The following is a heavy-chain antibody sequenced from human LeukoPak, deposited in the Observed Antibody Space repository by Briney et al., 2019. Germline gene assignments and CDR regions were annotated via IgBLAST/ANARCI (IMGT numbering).Heavy chain of an antibody. D-gene: IGHD3-10*01. CDR1: GFTFSSYE. V-gene: IGHV3-48*03. CDR2: ISSSGSTI. Sequence: KPAGSLRLSCAASGFTFSSYEMNWVRQAPGKGLEWVSYISSSGSTIYYADSMKGRFTISRDNARNTLYLQMNSLRAEDTAVYYCARVRYGSASYFHFDYWGQGTLVTVSS. CDR3: ARVRYGSASYFHFDY. J-gene: IGHJ4*02.